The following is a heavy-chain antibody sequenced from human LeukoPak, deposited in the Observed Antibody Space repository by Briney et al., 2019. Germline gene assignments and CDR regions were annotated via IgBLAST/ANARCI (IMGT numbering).Heavy chain of an antibody. V-gene: IGHV1-2*02. CDR1: GYTFTGYY. J-gene: IGHJ5*02. CDR2: INPNSGGT. Sequence: GASVMVSCKASGYTFTGYYMHWVRQAPGQGLEWMGWINPNSGGTNYAQKFQGRVTMTRDTSISTAYMELSRLRSDDTAVYYCARGRYSGYDSLDRDWFDPWGQGTLVTVSS. CDR3: ARGRYSGYDSLDRDWFDP. D-gene: IGHD5-12*01.